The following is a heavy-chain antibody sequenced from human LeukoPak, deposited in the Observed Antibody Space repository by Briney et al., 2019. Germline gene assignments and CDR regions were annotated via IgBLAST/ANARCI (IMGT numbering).Heavy chain of an antibody. Sequence: KPSETLSLTCTVSGGSITSYYWSWIRQPAGKGLEWIGRISSSGSTNYNPSLESRVTMSVDTSKNQFSLKLSSVTAADTAVYYCARGRSTDLFDYWGQGTLVTVSS. V-gene: IGHV4-4*07. CDR2: ISSSGST. CDR1: GGSITSYY. J-gene: IGHJ4*02. D-gene: IGHD6-6*01. CDR3: ARGRSTDLFDY.